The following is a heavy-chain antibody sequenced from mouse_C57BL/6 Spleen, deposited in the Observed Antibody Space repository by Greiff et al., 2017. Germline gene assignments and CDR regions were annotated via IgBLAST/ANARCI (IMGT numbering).Heavy chain of an antibody. CDR3: ARGAAQATDYAMDY. CDR1: GYTFTSYW. J-gene: IGHJ4*01. V-gene: IGHV1-55*01. Sequence: QVQLKQPGAELEKPGASVKMSCKASGYTFTSYWITWVKQRPGQGLEWIGDLYPGSGSTNYNEKFKSKATLTVDTSSSTAYMQLSSLTSEDSAVYYCARGAAQATDYAMDYWGQGTSVTVSS. CDR2: LYPGSGST. D-gene: IGHD3-2*02.